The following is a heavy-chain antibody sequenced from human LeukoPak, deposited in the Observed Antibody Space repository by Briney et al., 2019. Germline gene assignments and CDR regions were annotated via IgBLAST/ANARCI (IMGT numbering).Heavy chain of an antibody. D-gene: IGHD4-17*01. V-gene: IGHV3-11*01. CDR1: GFSFSDYY. CDR3: ARVATTQFYFDY. CDR2: ISSSGSTI. Sequence: GGSLRLSCAASGFSFSDYYMGWIRQAPGKGLEWVPYISSSGSTIYYADSVKGRFTISRDNAKNSLYLQMNSLRAEDTAVYYCARVATTQFYFDYWGQGTLVTVSS. J-gene: IGHJ4*02.